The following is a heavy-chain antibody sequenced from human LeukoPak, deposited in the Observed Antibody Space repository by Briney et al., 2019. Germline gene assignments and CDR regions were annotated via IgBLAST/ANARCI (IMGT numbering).Heavy chain of an antibody. CDR3: AKDRETTASGTFDY. CDR2: ISDDGRNK. Sequence: GGSLRLSCAASGFTFNNYGMHYVRQAPGKGLEWVAVISDDGRNKNYADSVKGRFTISRDNSNNTLYLQMNSLRAEDTGVYYCAKDRETTASGTFDYWGQGTLVTVSS. D-gene: IGHD6-13*01. V-gene: IGHV3-30*18. CDR1: GFTFNNYG. J-gene: IGHJ4*02.